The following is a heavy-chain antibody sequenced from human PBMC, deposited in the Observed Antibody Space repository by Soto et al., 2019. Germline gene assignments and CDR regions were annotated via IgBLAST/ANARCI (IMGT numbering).Heavy chain of an antibody. CDR2: IYYSGST. CDR3: ARGKTSFRGVTPDHDY. Sequence: SETLSLTCTVSGGSISSYYWSWIRQPPGKGLEWIGYIYYSGSTNYNPSLKSRVTISVDTSKNQFSLKLSSVTAADTAVYYCARGKTSFRGVTPDHDYWGQGTLVTVSS. D-gene: IGHD3-10*01. CDR1: GGSISSYY. V-gene: IGHV4-59*01. J-gene: IGHJ4*02.